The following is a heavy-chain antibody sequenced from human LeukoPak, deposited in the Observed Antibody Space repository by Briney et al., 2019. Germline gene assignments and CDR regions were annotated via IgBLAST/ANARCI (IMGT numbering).Heavy chain of an antibody. CDR3: ARDVGTSGWYTFDY. Sequence: SQTLSLTFAISGDIVSSINGSGNWVRQSPSRGLECLGRAYYRSKWYYYYGVGIKCRITINLHTSKNHCSLPLHSVTAEETAVYSCARDVGTSGWYTFDYWGQGTLVTVSS. J-gene: IGHJ4*02. CDR1: GDIVSSINGS. CDR2: AYYRSKWYY. D-gene: IGHD6-19*01. V-gene: IGHV6-1*01.